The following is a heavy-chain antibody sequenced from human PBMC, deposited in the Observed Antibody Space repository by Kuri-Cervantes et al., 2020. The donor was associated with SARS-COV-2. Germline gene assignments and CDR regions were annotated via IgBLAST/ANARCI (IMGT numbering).Heavy chain of an antibody. CDR1: GFTFSSYS. V-gene: IGHV3-21*01. J-gene: IGHJ6*02. CDR2: ISSSSTYI. CDR3: ARTGVVPAAPYYYYGMDV. Sequence: GGSLRLSCVASGFTFSSYSMHWVRQAPGKGLEWVSSISSSSTYIYYADSVKGRFTISRDNPNNSLYLQMNSLRAEDTAVYYCARTGVVPAAPYYYYGMDVWGQGTTVTVSS. D-gene: IGHD2-2*01.